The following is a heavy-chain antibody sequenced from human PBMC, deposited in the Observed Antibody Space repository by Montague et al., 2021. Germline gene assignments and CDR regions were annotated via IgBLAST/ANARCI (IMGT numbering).Heavy chain of an antibody. D-gene: IGHD1-26*01. Sequence: SETLSLTCAVYGGSFSGHYWSWIHQPPGKGLEWIGEINHSGSTNYNPSLKSRVTMSVDTSKNQFSLNLSSVTAADTAVYYCARYLHTSKYSGSHYLSRQYGMDVWGQGTTVPVSS. CDR2: INHSGST. J-gene: IGHJ6*02. CDR1: GGSFSGHY. V-gene: IGHV4-34*01. CDR3: ARYLHTSKYSGSHYLSRQYGMDV.